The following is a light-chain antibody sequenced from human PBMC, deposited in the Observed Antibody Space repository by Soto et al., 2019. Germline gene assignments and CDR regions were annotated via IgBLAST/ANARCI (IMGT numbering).Light chain of an antibody. V-gene: IGKV1-5*03. CDR2: KAS. CDR1: QRVSSW. J-gene: IGKJ3*01. CDR3: QQYNSYLFS. Sequence: DIPMIQSPSTLSASVGDRVTITCRASQRVSSWLAWYQQKPGRAPNLLIYKASSLQSGVPSRFSGSGSGTEFTLTISSMQPDDSATYYCQQYNSYLFSFGPGTKVEIK.